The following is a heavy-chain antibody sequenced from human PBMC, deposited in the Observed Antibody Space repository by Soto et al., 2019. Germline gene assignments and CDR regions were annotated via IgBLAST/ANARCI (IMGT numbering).Heavy chain of an antibody. Sequence: EVQLVESGGGLVQPGRSLRLSCTASGFTFGDYAMSWFRQAPGKGLEWVGFIRSKAYGGTTEYAASVKGRFTISRDDSKSIAYLQMNSLKTEDTAVYYCTRSYGDYLRWYAFDIWGQGTMVTVSS. J-gene: IGHJ3*02. D-gene: IGHD4-17*01. V-gene: IGHV3-49*03. CDR3: TRSYGDYLRWYAFDI. CDR1: GFTFGDYA. CDR2: IRSKAYGGTT.